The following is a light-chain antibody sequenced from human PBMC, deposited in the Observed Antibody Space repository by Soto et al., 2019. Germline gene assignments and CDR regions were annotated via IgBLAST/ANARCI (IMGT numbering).Light chain of an antibody. CDR3: QQRSNWPLT. V-gene: IGKV3-11*01. CDR2: DAS. J-gene: IGKJ4*01. Sequence: EIVLTQSPATLSLSPGERATLSCRASQSVSIYLAWYQRKPGQAPRLLIYDASNRATGIPARFSGSGSGTDFTLTSSSLEPEDFAVYFCQQRSNWPLTFGGGTKVEIK. CDR1: QSVSIY.